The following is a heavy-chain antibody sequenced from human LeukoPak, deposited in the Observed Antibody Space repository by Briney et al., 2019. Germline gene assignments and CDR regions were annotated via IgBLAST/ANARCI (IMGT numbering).Heavy chain of an antibody. V-gene: IGHV3-23*01. J-gene: IGHJ4*02. Sequence: PGGSLRLSCAASGFTFSSYSMNWVRQAPGKGLEWVSLISDSGGSTYYADSVKGRFTISRDNSKNTLYLQMSSLRAEDTAVHYCAKDEDSSGWYWGPGTRSFDYWGQGTLVTVSS. CDR1: GFTFSSYS. CDR3: AKDEDSSGWYWGPGTRSFDY. CDR2: ISDSGGST. D-gene: IGHD6-19*01.